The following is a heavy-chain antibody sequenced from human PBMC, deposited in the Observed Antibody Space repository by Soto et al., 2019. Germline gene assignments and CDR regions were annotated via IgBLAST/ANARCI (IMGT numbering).Heavy chain of an antibody. CDR3: ANDPTLESVGPDY. Sequence: QVQLVESGGGVVQPGRSLRLSCAASGFTFSSYGMNWVRQAPGKGLEWVAVIPYDGSNKYYADSVKGRFTISRDNSKNTLYLQMNSLRAEDTAVYYCANDPTLESVGPDYWGQGTLVTVSS. CDR1: GFTFSSYG. CDR2: IPYDGSNK. J-gene: IGHJ4*02. V-gene: IGHV3-30*18.